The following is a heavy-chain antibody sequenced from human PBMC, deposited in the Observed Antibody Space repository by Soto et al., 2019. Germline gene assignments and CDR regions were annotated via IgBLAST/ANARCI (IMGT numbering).Heavy chain of an antibody. CDR1: GFTVSSNY. Sequence: EVQMVESGGGLIQPGGSLRLSCAAFGFTVSSNYMTWVRQAPGKGLEWVSVIYSGGSTYYADSVKGRFTISRDNSRNTLYIQMNSLRAEDKAVYYCARGFPSMAYYGEYYFDKWGQGTLVTVSS. D-gene: IGHD3-10*01. V-gene: IGHV3-53*01. CDR2: IYSGGST. J-gene: IGHJ4*02. CDR3: ARGFPSMAYYGEYYFDK.